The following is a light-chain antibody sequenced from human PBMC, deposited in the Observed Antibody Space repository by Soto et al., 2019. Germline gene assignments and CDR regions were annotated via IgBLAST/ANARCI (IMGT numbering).Light chain of an antibody. CDR2: DAS. Sequence: EIVLTQSPATLSLSPGERATLSCRASQSVSSYLAWYQQKPGQAPRLLIYDASNRATGIPARFSGSGSGTDFTLTISSLESEDFAVYYCQQSSNWPGFTFGPGTKVDIK. CDR1: QSVSSY. J-gene: IGKJ3*01. CDR3: QQSSNWPGFT. V-gene: IGKV3-11*01.